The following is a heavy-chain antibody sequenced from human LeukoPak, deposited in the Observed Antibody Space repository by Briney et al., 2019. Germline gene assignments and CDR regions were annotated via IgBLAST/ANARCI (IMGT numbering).Heavy chain of an antibody. CDR2: INAGNGNT. CDR3: ARSGYYYDSSGYYHHDP. V-gene: IGHV1-3*01. Sequence: GASVKVSCKASGYTFTSYAMHWVRQAPGQRLEWMGWINAGNGNTKYSQKFQGRVTITRDTSASTAYMELSSLRSEDTAVYYCARSGYYYDSSGYYHHDPWGQGTLVTVSS. D-gene: IGHD3-22*01. CDR1: GYTFTSYA. J-gene: IGHJ5*02.